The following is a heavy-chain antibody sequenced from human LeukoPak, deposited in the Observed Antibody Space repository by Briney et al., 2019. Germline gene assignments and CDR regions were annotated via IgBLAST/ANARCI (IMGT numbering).Heavy chain of an antibody. Sequence: GGSLRLSCAASGFTFSSYGMHWVRQAPGKGLEWVAVIWYDGSNKYYADSVQGRFTISRDNSKNTLYLQMNSLRAEDTAVYSCARASGPFDYWGQGTLVTVSS. V-gene: IGHV3-33*01. CDR2: IWYDGSNK. J-gene: IGHJ4*02. CDR1: GFTFSSYG. CDR3: ARASGPFDY. D-gene: IGHD3-10*01.